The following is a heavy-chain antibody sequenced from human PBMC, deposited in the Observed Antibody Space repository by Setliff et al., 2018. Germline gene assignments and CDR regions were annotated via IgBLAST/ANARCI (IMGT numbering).Heavy chain of an antibody. D-gene: IGHD4-4*01. Sequence: GGSLRLSCEASGFDLSAYTMNWVRQAPGKGLEWVSAISGSGGSTYYADSVKGRFTISRDSPRNTLYLQMSSLRPEDTALYYCARSTETFSGEDFYFFYYMDVWGKGTTVTVSS. CDR1: GFDLSAYT. V-gene: IGHV3-23*01. J-gene: IGHJ6*03. CDR2: ISGSGGST. CDR3: ARSTETFSGEDFYFFYYMDV.